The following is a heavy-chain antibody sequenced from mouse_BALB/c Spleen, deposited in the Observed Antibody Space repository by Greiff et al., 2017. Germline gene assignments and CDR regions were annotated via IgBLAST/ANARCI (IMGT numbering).Heavy chain of an antibody. Sequence: VQLQQSGAELVKPGASVKLSCKASGYTFTSYWMHWVKQRPGQGLEWIGEINPSNGRTNYNEKFKSKATLTVDKSSSTAYMQLSSLTSEDSAVYYCARWGDGYPFDYWGQGTTLTVSS. CDR1: GYTFTSYW. J-gene: IGHJ2*01. CDR2: INPSNGRT. V-gene: IGHV1S81*02. D-gene: IGHD2-3*01. CDR3: ARWGDGYPFDY.